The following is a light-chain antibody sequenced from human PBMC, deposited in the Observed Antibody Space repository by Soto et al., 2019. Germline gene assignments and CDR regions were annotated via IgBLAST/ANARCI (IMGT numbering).Light chain of an antibody. CDR1: SSDVGSYNL. Sequence: QSVLTQPASVSGSPGQSITISCTGTSSDVGSYNLVSWYQQYPGKAPKVMIYEGSKRPSGVSNRFSGSKSGNTASLTISGLQAEDEADYYCSSYTSSSTLTYYVFGTGTKVTVL. CDR3: SSYTSSSTLTYYV. V-gene: IGLV2-14*02. J-gene: IGLJ1*01. CDR2: EGS.